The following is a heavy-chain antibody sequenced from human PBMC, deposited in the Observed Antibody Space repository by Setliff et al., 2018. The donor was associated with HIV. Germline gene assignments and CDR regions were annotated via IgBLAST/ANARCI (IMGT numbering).Heavy chain of an antibody. V-gene: IGHV4-59*08. CDR2: IYYSGST. Sequence: SETLSLTCTVSGGSMSTYYWTWIRQRPGKGLEWIAFIYYSGSTYYNPSLKSRVTISVDTSKNQFSLKLSSVTAADTAIYFCARQFRYPNRAVAGVDYWGQGTLVTVSS. CDR3: ARQFRYPNRAVAGVDY. D-gene: IGHD6-19*01. J-gene: IGHJ4*02. CDR1: GGSMSTYY.